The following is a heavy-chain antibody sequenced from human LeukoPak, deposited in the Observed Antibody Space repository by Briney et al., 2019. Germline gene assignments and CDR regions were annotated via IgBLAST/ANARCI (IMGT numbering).Heavy chain of an antibody. CDR2: ISGSGGST. V-gene: IGHV3-23*01. CDR3: AKTRRIAAANPPFDY. CDR1: GFTFSSYA. D-gene: IGHD6-13*01. Sequence: QPGGSLRLSCAASGFTFSSYAMSWVSQAPGKGLEWVSAISGSGGSTYYADSVKGRFTISRDNSKNTLYRQMNSLRAEDTAVYYCAKTRRIAAANPPFDYWGQGTLVTVSS. J-gene: IGHJ4*02.